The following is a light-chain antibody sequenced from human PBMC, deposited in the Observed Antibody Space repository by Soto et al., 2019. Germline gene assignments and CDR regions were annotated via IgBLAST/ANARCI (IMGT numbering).Light chain of an antibody. CDR1: SSDVGGYNY. J-gene: IGLJ2*01. Sequence: QSALTQPASVSGSPGQSITISCTGTSSDVGGYNYVYWYQQHPGKAPKLMIYDVSNRPSGVSNRFSGSKSGNTASLNISGLQAEDEADYSRNSYTSSSTLLFGGGTKLTVL. V-gene: IGLV2-14*01. CDR3: NSYTSSSTLL. CDR2: DVS.